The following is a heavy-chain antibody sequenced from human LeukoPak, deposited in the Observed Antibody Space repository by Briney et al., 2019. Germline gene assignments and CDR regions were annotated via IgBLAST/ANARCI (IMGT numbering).Heavy chain of an antibody. CDR2: IHYSGST. Sequence: SETLSLTCSVSGASISSHYWSWIRQPPGKGLEWIGYIHYSGSTNCNPSLKSRVTISLDTSKNQFSLKLTSATAADTAVYYCARGTLHFDWLLYYDAFDIWGQGTMVTVSS. CDR3: ARGTLHFDWLLYYDAFDI. CDR1: GASISSHY. D-gene: IGHD3-9*01. V-gene: IGHV4-59*11. J-gene: IGHJ3*02.